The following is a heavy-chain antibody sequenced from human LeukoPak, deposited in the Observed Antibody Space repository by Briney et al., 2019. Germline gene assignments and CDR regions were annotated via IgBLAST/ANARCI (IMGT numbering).Heavy chain of an antibody. D-gene: IGHD3-10*01. V-gene: IGHV3-74*01. CDR2: ISSDGSRT. Sequence: PGGSLRLSCAASGFTFSSSWMHWVRQAPGKGLVWVSRISSDGSRTTYADSVKGRFTISRDNAKNTLYLQMNSLRAEDTAVYYCARETAVSGGIYFDYWGQGTLVTASS. CDR3: ARETAVSGGIYFDY. J-gene: IGHJ4*02. CDR1: GFTFSSSW.